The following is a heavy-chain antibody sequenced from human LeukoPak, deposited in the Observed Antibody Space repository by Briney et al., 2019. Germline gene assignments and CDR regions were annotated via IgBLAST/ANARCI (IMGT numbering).Heavy chain of an antibody. D-gene: IGHD3-10*02. CDR2: AGWAGGTT. CDR3: AKELDTMFFDY. V-gene: IGHV3-43*01. Sequence: GGSLRLSCATSGFNFDRYTIHWVRQAPGKGLEWVPLAGWAGGTTFYSDSVRGRFTISRDSGRKSVYLQMNSLTTDDTAFYFCAKELDTMFFDYWGQGALVTVSS. J-gene: IGHJ4*02. CDR1: GFNFDRYT.